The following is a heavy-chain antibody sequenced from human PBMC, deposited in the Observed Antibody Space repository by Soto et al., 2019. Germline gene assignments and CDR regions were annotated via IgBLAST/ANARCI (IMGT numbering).Heavy chain of an antibody. J-gene: IGHJ6*02. CDR2: IDPSDSYT. CDR1: GYNFTSYW. D-gene: IGHD2-2*01. V-gene: IGHV5-10-1*01. Sequence: RGDSLKISCQGSGYNFTSYWINWVRQMPGKGLEWMGRIDPSDSYTNYGPSFQGHVTISVDKSISTAYLQWSSLKASDTAMYYCARPVVVQTAAASRTYYYYYGLGVWGQGTTVTVSS. CDR3: ARPVVVQTAAASRTYYYYYGLGV.